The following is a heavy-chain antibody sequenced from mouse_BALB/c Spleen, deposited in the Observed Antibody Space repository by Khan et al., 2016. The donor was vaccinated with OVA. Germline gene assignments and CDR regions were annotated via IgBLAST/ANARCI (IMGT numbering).Heavy chain of an antibody. CDR3: TREAYRYDEYYFDY. CDR1: GFTFSSYV. Sequence: VELVESGGGSVKPGGSLKLSCVVSGFTFSSYVMSWVRQTPEKRLEWVASISSGGSTYYPDSVKGRFTISRDNARNIVYLQMSSLRSEDMAMYFCTREAYRYDEYYFDYWGQGTTLTVPS. V-gene: IGHV5-6-5*01. J-gene: IGHJ2*01. D-gene: IGHD2-14*01. CDR2: ISSGGST.